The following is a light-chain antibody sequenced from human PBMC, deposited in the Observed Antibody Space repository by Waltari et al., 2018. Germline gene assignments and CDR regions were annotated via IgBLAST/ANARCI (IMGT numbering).Light chain of an antibody. Sequence: QSVLTQPPSASGTPGQRVIISCSGSSTNIGRTYVSWYQRLPGTAPRLLIYRSNQRPSGVPERISGPKAGTSASLAISGLRSEDEAEYYCAAWDDSLSGHVIFGGGTKLTVL. V-gene: IGLV1-47*01. CDR1: STNIGRTY. CDR2: RSN. J-gene: IGLJ2*01. CDR3: AAWDDSLSGHVI.